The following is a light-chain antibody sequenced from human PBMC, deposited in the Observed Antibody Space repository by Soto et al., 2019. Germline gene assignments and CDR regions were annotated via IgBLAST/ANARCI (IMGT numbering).Light chain of an antibody. Sequence: QSVLTQPASVSGSPGQSITISCTGTSSDVGGYNYVSWYQQHPGKAPKLMIYDVSNRPSGVSNRFSGSKSGNTASLTISGLQAEDEAEYYCSSYTSISTLVFGGGTQLTVL. CDR2: DVS. V-gene: IGLV2-14*01. CDR3: SSYTSISTLV. CDR1: SSDVGGYNY. J-gene: IGLJ7*01.